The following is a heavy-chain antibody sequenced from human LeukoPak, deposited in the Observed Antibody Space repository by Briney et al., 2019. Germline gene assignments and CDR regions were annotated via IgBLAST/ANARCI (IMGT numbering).Heavy chain of an antibody. CDR3: ARDPGYGCDY. V-gene: IGHV3-21*01. J-gene: IGHJ4*02. Sequence: GGSLRLSCAASGFTFSSYSMNWVRQAPGKGLEWVSSISSSSYIYYADSVKGRFTISRDNAKNSLYLQMNSLRAEDTAAYYCARDPGYGCDYWGQGTLVTVSS. CDR1: GFTFSSYS. CDR2: ISSSSYI. D-gene: IGHD4-17*01.